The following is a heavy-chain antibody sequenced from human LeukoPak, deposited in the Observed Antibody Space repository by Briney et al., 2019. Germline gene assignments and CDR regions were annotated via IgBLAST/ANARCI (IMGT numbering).Heavy chain of an antibody. Sequence: KPSETLSLTCTVSGGSISSSSYYWGWIRQPPGKGLEWIGSIYYSGSTYYNPSLKSRVTISVDTSKNQFSLKLSSVTAADTAVYYCARTGRDADGHYGLDVWGPGTTVTVPS. D-gene: IGHD5-24*01. CDR1: GGSISSSSYY. CDR2: IYYSGST. CDR3: ARTGRDADGHYGLDV. V-gene: IGHV4-39*01. J-gene: IGHJ6*02.